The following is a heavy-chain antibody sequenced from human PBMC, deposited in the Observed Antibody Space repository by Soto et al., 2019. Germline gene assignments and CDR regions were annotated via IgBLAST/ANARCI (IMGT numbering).Heavy chain of an antibody. Sequence: GGSLRLSCAASGFTFSSYAMSWVRQAPGKGLEWVSAISGSGGSTYYADSVKGRFTISRDNSKNTLYLQMNSLRAEDTAVYYCANSPYPIRVGSSCYKVANYSGMDVWGQGTTVTVSS. V-gene: IGHV3-23*01. D-gene: IGHD2-2*02. CDR3: ANSPYPIRVGSSCYKVANYSGMDV. J-gene: IGHJ6*02. CDR2: ISGSGGST. CDR1: GFTFSSYA.